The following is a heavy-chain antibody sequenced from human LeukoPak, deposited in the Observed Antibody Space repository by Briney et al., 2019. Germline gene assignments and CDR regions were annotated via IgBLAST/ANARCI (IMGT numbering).Heavy chain of an antibody. Sequence: GGTLRLSCAASGFTFSSYGMSWVRQAPGKGLEWVSAISGSGGSTYYADSVKGRFTISRDNSKNTLYLQMNSLRAEDTAVYYCAKDNIVVVVAVIGTFDYWGQGTLVTVSS. D-gene: IGHD2-15*01. V-gene: IGHV3-23*01. J-gene: IGHJ4*02. CDR2: ISGSGGST. CDR1: GFTFSSYG. CDR3: AKDNIVVVVAVIGTFDY.